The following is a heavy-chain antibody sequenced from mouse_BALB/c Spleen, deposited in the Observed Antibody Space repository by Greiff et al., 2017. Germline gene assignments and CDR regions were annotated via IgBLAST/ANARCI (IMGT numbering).Heavy chain of an antibody. Sequence: VQLQQSGAELVKPGASVKLSCTASGFTIKDPYMHWVKQRPEQGLEWIGRIDPANGNTKYDPKFQGKATITADTSSNTAYLQLSSLTSEDTAVYYCANYDGFAYWGQGTLVTVSA. CDR2: IDPANGNT. CDR3: ANYDGFAY. V-gene: IGHV14-3*02. J-gene: IGHJ3*01. D-gene: IGHD2-4*01. CDR1: GFTIKDPY.